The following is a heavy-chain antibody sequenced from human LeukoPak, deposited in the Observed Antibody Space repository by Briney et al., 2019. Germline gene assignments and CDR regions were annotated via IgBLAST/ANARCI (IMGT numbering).Heavy chain of an antibody. CDR1: GYTFTGYY. J-gene: IGHJ5*02. CDR3: ARGPRSIAARRGNWFDP. Sequence: AASVKVSCKASGYTFTGYYMHWVRQAPGQGLEWMGRINPNSGGTNYAQKFQGRVTMTRDTSINTAYMELSRLTSDDTAVYYCARGPRSIAARRGNWFDPWGQGTLVTVSS. V-gene: IGHV1-2*06. D-gene: IGHD6-6*01. CDR2: INPNSGGT.